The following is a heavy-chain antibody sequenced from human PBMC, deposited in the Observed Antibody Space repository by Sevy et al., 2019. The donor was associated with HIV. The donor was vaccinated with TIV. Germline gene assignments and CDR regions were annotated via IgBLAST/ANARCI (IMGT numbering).Heavy chain of an antibody. CDR1: GFTFSSYA. CDR2: ISYDGSNK. J-gene: IGHJ2*01. Sequence: GGSLRLSCAASGFTFSSYAMHWVRQAPGKGLEWVAVISYDGSNKYYAYSVKGRFTISRDNSKNAPYLQMNSLRAEDTAVYYCARDSFYVGGDCSARLDWYFDLWGRGTLVTVSS. D-gene: IGHD2-21*02. V-gene: IGHV3-30-3*01. CDR3: ARDSFYVGGDCSARLDWYFDL.